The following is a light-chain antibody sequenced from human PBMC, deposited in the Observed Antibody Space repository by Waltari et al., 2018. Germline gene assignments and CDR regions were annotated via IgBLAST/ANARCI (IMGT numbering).Light chain of an antibody. V-gene: IGLV2-11*01. CDR2: EVT. CDR3: CSYAGTYTYVL. J-gene: IGLJ2*01. Sequence: QSALTQPRSVSGSPGQSVTIPCPGTSSDVGGYDSVSWYLPHPGNAPQVMIYEVTKRPSGVPDRFSGSRSGNTASLTISGLQADDEATYYCCSYAGTYTYVLFGGGTKLTVL. CDR1: SSDVGGYDS.